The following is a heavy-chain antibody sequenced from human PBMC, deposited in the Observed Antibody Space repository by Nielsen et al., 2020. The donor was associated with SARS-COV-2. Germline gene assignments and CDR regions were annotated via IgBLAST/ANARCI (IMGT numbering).Heavy chain of an antibody. J-gene: IGHJ3*02. CDR2: IKQDGSEK. V-gene: IGHV3-7*03. CDR3: ARVDDSSGYWDAFDI. D-gene: IGHD3-22*01. CDR1: GGSISSSNW. Sequence: ETLSLTCAVSGGSISSSNWWSWVRQAPGKGLEWVANIKQDGSEKYYVDSVKGRFTISRDNAKNSLYLQMNSLRAEDTAVYYCARVDDSSGYWDAFDIWGQGTMVTVSS.